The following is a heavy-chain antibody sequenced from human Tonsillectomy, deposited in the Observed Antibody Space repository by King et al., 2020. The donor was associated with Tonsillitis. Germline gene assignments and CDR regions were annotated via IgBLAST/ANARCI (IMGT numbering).Heavy chain of an antibody. V-gene: IGHV4-4*02. J-gene: IGHJ6*02. D-gene: IGHD3-10*01. Sequence: VQLQESGPGLVKPSGTLSLTCAVSGGSISSTNWWTWVRQPPGKGLEWIGEIYHSGSTNYNPSLKSRVTISLDKSKNQFSLKLSSVTAADTAVYYCASAPRGVLTHHGMDVWGPGTTVTVSS. CDR1: GGSISSTNW. CDR2: IYHSGST. CDR3: ASAPRGVLTHHGMDV.